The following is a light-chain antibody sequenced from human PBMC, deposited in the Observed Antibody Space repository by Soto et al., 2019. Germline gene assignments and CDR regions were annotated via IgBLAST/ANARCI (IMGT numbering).Light chain of an antibody. V-gene: IGKV1-5*03. CDR1: QNINSW. CDR3: QQYNYHWT. J-gene: IGKJ3*01. Sequence: DIQMTQSPSTLSAYVGDRVIITCRASQNINSWLAWYQQKPGKAPKLLIYKASSLQSGVPSRFSGSGSGTEFTLTISSLQPDDFATYYCQQYNYHWTFGPGPKVDNK. CDR2: KAS.